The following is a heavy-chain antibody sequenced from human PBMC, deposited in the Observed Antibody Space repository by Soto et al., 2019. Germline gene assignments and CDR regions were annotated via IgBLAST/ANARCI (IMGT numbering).Heavy chain of an antibody. D-gene: IGHD3-10*01. Sequence: PSETLSLTCTVSGGSVSSGDYYWSWIRQPPGKGLEWIGYIYNSGTINYNPSLNSRLTISVDASKSHLSLRLSSVTAADTAVYYCARGSSYTYYFDYWGQGTLVTVSS. V-gene: IGHV4-61*03. CDR3: ARGSSYTYYFDY. CDR2: IYNSGTI. CDR1: GGSVSSGDYY. J-gene: IGHJ4*02.